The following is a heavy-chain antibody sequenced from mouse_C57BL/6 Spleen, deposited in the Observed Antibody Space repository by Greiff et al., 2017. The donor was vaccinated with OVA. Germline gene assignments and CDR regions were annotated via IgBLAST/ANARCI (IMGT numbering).Heavy chain of an antibody. D-gene: IGHD1-1*01. CDR3: ARPYGSGTSFAY. CDR2: IDPNSGGT. CDR1: GYTFTSYW. V-gene: IGHV1-72*01. Sequence: VQLKQPGAELVKPGASVKLSCKASGYTFTSYWMHWVKQRPGRGLEWIGRIDPNSGGTKYNEKFKSKATLTVDKPSSTAYMQLSSLTSEDSAVYYCARPYGSGTSFAYWGQGTLVTVSA. J-gene: IGHJ3*01.